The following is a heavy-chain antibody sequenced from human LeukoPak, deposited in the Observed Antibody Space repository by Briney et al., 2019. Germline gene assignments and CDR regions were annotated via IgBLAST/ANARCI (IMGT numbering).Heavy chain of an antibody. V-gene: IGHV5-51*01. CDR1: GYSFTSYW. Sequence: GESLKISCKCSGYSFTSYWIGWVRQMPGKGLEWVGIISPGDSKTIYSPSFQGQVTISADKSISTAYLQWSSLKASGTAMYYCARLRGSGYDRFDYWGQGTLVTVSS. J-gene: IGHJ4*02. CDR3: ARLRGSGYDRFDY. CDR2: ISPGDSKT. D-gene: IGHD5-12*01.